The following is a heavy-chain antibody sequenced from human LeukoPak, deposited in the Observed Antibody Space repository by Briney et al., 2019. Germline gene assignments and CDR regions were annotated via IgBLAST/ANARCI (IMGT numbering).Heavy chain of an antibody. J-gene: IGHJ5*02. D-gene: IGHD2-8*01. CDR1: GGSFSGYY. Sequence: SETLSLTCAVYGGSFSGYYWSWIRQPPGKGLEWIGEINHSGSTNYNPSLKSRVTISVDTSKNQFSLKLSSVTAADTAVYYCARGKVLMVYAIINYRWFDPWGQGTLVTVSS. V-gene: IGHV4-34*01. CDR3: ARGKVLMVYAIINYRWFDP. CDR2: INHSGST.